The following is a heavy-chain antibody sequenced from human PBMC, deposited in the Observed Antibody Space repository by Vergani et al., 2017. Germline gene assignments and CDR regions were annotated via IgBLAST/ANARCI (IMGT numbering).Heavy chain of an antibody. D-gene: IGHD4-17*01. V-gene: IGHV1-46*01. CDR3: ARDGAGGYYGDYVRVFDY. CDR2: INPSGGST. J-gene: IGHJ4*02. Sequence: QVQLVQSGAEVKKPGASVKVSCKASGYPFTSYYMHWVRQAPGQGLEWMGIINPSGGSTSYAQKFQGRVTMTRDTSTSTVYMELSSLRSEDTAVYYCARDGAGGYYGDYVRVFDYWGQGTLVTVSS. CDR1: GYPFTSYY.